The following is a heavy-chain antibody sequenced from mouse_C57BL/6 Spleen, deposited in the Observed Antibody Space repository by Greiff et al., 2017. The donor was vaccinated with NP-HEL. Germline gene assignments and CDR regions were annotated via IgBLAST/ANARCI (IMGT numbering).Heavy chain of an antibody. CDR2: IDPSDSYT. CDR3: VYYGNRHWYFDV. CDR1: GYTFTSYW. Sequence: QVQLQQPGAELVMPGASVKLSCKASGYTFTSYWMHWVKQRPGQGLEWIGEIDPSDSYTNYNQKFKGKSTLTVDKSSSTAYMQLSSLTSEDSAVYYCVYYGNRHWYFDVWGTGTTVTVSS. V-gene: IGHV1-69*01. J-gene: IGHJ1*03. D-gene: IGHD2-1*01.